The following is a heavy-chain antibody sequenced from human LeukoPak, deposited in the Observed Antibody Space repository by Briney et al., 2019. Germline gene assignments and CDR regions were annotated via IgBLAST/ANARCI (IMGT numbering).Heavy chain of an antibody. CDR3: AKGHSMDYYYYMDV. V-gene: IGHV3-9*01. Sequence: GRSLRLSCAASGFTFDDYAMHWVRQAPGKGLEWVSGISWNSGSIGYADSVKGRFTISRDNAKNSLYLQMNSLRAEDTALYYCAKGHSMDYYYYMDVWGKGTTVTVSS. CDR1: GFTFDDYA. D-gene: IGHD4-11*01. CDR2: ISWNSGSI. J-gene: IGHJ6*03.